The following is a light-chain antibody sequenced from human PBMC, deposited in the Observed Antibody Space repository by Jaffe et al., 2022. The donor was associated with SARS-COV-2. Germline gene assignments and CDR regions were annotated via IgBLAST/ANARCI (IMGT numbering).Light chain of an antibody. CDR2: LNSDGSH. CDR3: QTWDTGIQTV. Sequence: QLVLTQSPSASASLGASVKLTCALSSGHSTYAIAWHQQQPEKGPRFLMKLNSDGSHSKGDGIPDRFSGSSSGAERYLTISSLQSEDEADYYCQTWDTGIQTVFGGGTQLTVL. J-gene: IGLJ7*01. V-gene: IGLV4-69*01. CDR1: SGHSTYA.